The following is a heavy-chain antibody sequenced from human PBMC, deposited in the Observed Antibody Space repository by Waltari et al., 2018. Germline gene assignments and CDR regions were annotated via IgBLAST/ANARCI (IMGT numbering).Heavy chain of an antibody. J-gene: IGHJ1*01. Sequence: QVQLQQWGAGLLKPSETLSLTCAVYGGSFSGHYWSWDRQPPGKGLEWIGEISDRGSTKYNPSLKSRVTISGDTSKNQFSLKVSSVTAADMAVYYCARAPSGTIEYFQHWGQGTLVTVSS. V-gene: IGHV4-34*01. CDR1: GGSFSGHY. CDR2: ISDRGST. CDR3: ARAPSGTIEYFQH. D-gene: IGHD1-26*01.